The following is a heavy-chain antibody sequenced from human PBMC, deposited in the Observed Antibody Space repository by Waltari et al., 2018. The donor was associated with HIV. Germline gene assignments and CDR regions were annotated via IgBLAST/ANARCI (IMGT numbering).Heavy chain of an antibody. Sequence: QVQLVESGGDVVQPGRSLRLSCAASGFTFTNYAMPWVRQAPGKGLEWVAVISYDGANKFYADSVKGRFTISRDNSKNTLYLQMNSLRADDTAVYHCASGHNQDWTGTSRYSGDYWGQGTLVAVSS. D-gene: IGHD2-15*01. CDR2: ISYDGANK. J-gene: IGHJ4*02. CDR1: GFTFTNYA. V-gene: IGHV3-30-3*01. CDR3: ASGHNQDWTGTSRYSGDY.